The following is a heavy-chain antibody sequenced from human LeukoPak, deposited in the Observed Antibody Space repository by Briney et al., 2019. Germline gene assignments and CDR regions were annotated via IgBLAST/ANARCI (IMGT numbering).Heavy chain of an antibody. CDR3: ARPRPIQLGAQPSFDY. D-gene: IGHD5-18*01. Sequence: SETLSLTCTVSGGSISSGGYYRSWIRQHPGKGLEWIGYIYYSGSTYYNPSLKSRVTISVDTSKSQFSLKLSSVTAADTAVYYCARPRPIQLGAQPSFDYWGQGTRVTVSS. J-gene: IGHJ4*02. CDR2: IYYSGST. CDR1: GGSISSGGYY. V-gene: IGHV4-31*03.